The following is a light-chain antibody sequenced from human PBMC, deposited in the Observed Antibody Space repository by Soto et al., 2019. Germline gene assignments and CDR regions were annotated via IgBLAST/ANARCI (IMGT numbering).Light chain of an antibody. CDR2: SDN. Sequence: QSVLTQPPSVSGAPGQRGTISCTGSSSNIGTSYEVHWYHQLPGAAPKLLIYSDNNRPSGVPDRFAGSMSGTSASLAITGLQAEDEAEYYCQSFNRSLGHLVVGGGTKLTVL. V-gene: IGLV1-40*01. J-gene: IGLJ2*01. CDR1: SSNIGTSYE. CDR3: QSFNRSLGHLV.